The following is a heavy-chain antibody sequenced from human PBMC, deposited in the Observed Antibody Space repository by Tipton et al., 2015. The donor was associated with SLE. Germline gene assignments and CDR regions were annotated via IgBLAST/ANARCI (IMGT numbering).Heavy chain of an antibody. V-gene: IGHV4-30-2*01. Sequence: TLSLTCAVSGGSISSGTHSWSWIRQPPGKGLEWLGYFFHSGSTYYSPSLKGRVTLTADRSKNQFSLKLTSVTAADTAVYYCARRGDYSSSWYVAFYYYMDVWGKGITVTVS. CDR2: FFHSGST. J-gene: IGHJ6*03. CDR3: ARRGDYSSSWYVAFYYYMDV. CDR1: GGSISSGTHS. D-gene: IGHD6-13*01.